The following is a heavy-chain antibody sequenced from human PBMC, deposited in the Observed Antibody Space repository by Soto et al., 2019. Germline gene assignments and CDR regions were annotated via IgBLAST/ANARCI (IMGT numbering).Heavy chain of an antibody. CDR1: GFTFSSYE. CDR2: ISSSGSTI. V-gene: IGHV3-48*03. CDR3: ARIGRGYCSGGSCADAFDI. D-gene: IGHD2-15*01. Sequence: GGSLRLSCAASGFTFSSYEMNWVRQAPGKGQEWVSYISSSGSTIYYADSVMGPFAISGDNAKNSLYLQMNSLKAEDTAVYYGARIGRGYCSGGSCADAFDISVQGTIVTVSS. J-gene: IGHJ3*02.